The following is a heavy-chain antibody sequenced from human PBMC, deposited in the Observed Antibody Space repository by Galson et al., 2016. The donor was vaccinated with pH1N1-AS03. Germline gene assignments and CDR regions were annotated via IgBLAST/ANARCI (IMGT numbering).Heavy chain of an antibody. J-gene: IGHJ4*02. CDR1: GDLFTNYW. D-gene: IGHD1-26*01. Sequence: SGAEVKQPGESLKISCKASGDLFTNYWIAWVRQMPGKGLEWMGIIYPSDSDARYSPSFQGQVTFSADKSTSTAYLHLTTLKAADSAIYYCARHASPTILSYHFDSWGRGTLVTVSS. CDR3: ARHASPTILSYHFDS. CDR2: IYPSDSDA. V-gene: IGHV5-51*01.